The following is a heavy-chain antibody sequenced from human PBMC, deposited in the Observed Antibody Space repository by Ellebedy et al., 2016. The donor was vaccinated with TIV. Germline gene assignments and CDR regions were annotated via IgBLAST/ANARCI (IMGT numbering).Heavy chain of an antibody. D-gene: IGHD3-22*01. J-gene: IGHJ6*02. CDR3: ARAADDSSGYYYYYGMDV. CDR1: GFTFSSYA. V-gene: IGHV3-30-3*01. Sequence: GESLKISXAASGFTFSSYAMHWVRQAPGKGLEWVAVISYDGSNKYYADSVKGRFTISRDNSKNTLYLQMNSLRAEDTAVYYCARAADDSSGYYYYYGMDVWGQGATVTVSS. CDR2: ISYDGSNK.